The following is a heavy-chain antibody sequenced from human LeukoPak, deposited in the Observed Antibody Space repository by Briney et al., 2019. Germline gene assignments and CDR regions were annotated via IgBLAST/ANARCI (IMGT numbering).Heavy chain of an antibody. J-gene: IGHJ4*02. CDR2: ISYDGSNK. V-gene: IGHV3-30-3*01. Sequence: GRSLRLSCAASGSTFSSYAMHWVRQAPGKGLEWVAVISYDGSNKYYADSVKGRFTISRDNSKNTLYLQMNSLRAEDTAVYYCAREEDMNWGQGTLVTVSS. CDR1: GSTFSSYA. CDR3: AREEDMN. D-gene: IGHD2-15*01.